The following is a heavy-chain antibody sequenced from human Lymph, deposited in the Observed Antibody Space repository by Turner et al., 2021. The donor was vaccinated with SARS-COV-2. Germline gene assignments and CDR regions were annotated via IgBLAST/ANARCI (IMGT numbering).Heavy chain of an antibody. J-gene: IGHJ3*02. D-gene: IGHD6-19*01. Sequence: QVQLVQSGAEVKKPGSSVKVPCKASGGPFSSYAISWVRQAPGQGLEWMGGIIPIFGTGNYAQKFQGRVTITADESTSTAYMELSSLRSEDTAVYYCARDTAVAGTLGAFDIWGQGTMVTVSS. CDR1: GGPFSSYA. CDR3: ARDTAVAGTLGAFDI. V-gene: IGHV1-69*01. CDR2: IIPIFGTG.